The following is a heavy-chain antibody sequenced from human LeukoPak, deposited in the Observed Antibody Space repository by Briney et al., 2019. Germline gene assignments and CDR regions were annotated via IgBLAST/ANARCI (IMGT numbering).Heavy chain of an antibody. V-gene: IGHV4-59*08. CDR3: ASSSSGWYLSY. CDR1: GGSIRGYY. D-gene: IGHD6-19*01. J-gene: IGHJ4*02. Sequence: SETLSLTCTVSGGSIRGYYWVWVRQPPGKGLEWIGYIYYSGNTNYNPSLKSRVTISVDTSKNQFSLKLSSVTAADTAVYYCASSSSGWYLSYWGQGTLVTVSS. CDR2: IYYSGNT.